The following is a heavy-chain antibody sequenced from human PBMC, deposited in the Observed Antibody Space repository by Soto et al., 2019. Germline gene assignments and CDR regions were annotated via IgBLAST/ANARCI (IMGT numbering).Heavy chain of an antibody. V-gene: IGHV1-46*01. D-gene: IGHD2-15*01. J-gene: IGHJ3*02. CDR1: GYTFTSYY. Sequence: ASVKVSCKASGYTFTSYYMHWVRQAPGQGLEWMGIINPSGGSTSYAQKCQGRVTMTRDTSTSTVYMELSSRRPEDTAVYYCARAGYDEGAFDIWGQGTMVTVSS. CDR3: ARAGYDEGAFDI. CDR2: INPSGGST.